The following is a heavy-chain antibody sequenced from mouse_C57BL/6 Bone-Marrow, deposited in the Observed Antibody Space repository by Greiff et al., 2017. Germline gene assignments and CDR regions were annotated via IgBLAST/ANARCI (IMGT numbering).Heavy chain of an antibody. J-gene: IGHJ3*01. CDR1: GYAFSSYW. V-gene: IGHV1-80*01. Sequence: QVQLQQSGAELVKPGASVKISCKASGYAFSSYWMNWVKQRPGQGLEWVGKIFPGDGDTNYNGKFQGKATLTADKSSSTAYMQLCSLTSEDSAVYFCARGAYWGQGTLVTVSA. CDR3: ARGAY. CDR2: IFPGDGDT.